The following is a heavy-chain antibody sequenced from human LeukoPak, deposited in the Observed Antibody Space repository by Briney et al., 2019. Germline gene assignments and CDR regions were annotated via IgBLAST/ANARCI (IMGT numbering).Heavy chain of an antibody. D-gene: IGHD6-13*01. CDR2: INTDGSST. CDR3: GRAAAGVDY. CDR1: GFTFTSYW. V-gene: IGHV3-74*01. J-gene: IGHJ4*02. Sequence: TGGSLRLSCAASGFTFTSYWMHWVRQAPGKGLVWVSHINTDGSSTDHADSVKGRFTISRDNAKNTLYLQMNSLRAEDTAVYYCGRAAAGVDYWGQGTLITVSS.